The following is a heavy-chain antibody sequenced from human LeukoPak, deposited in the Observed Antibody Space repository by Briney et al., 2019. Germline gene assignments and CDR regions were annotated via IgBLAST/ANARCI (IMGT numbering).Heavy chain of an antibody. CDR1: GGSISSSTYY. D-gene: IGHD6-19*01. CDR2: IYYSVST. V-gene: IGHV4-61*01. J-gene: IGHJ4*02. Sequence: SETLSLTCTVSGGSISSSTYYWSWIRQPPGKALEWIGYIYYSVSTNHNPSLNSRVTISVDTSKNQFSLKLSSVTAADTAVYYCARDTSAWGGYFDYWGQGTLVTVSS. CDR3: ARDTSAWGGYFDY.